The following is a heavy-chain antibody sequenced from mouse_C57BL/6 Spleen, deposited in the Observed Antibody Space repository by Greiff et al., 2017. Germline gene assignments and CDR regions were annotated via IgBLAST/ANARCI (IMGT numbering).Heavy chain of an antibody. J-gene: IGHJ2*01. Sequence: QVQLQQSGAELARPGASVKLSCKASGYTFTSYGISWVKQRTGQGLEWIGEINPRSGNTYYNEKFKGKATLTADKSSSTAYMELRSLTSEESAVYFCARSVGGFDYWGQGTTLTVSS. CDR3: ARSVGGFDY. CDR2: INPRSGNT. V-gene: IGHV1-81*01. CDR1: GYTFTSYG. D-gene: IGHD1-1*01.